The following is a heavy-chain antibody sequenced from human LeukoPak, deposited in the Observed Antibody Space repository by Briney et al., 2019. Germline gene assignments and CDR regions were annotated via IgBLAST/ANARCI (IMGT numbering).Heavy chain of an antibody. CDR3: ARGGIVVVPADAPDAFDI. D-gene: IGHD2-2*01. V-gene: IGHV4-31*03. Sequence: SETLSLTCTVSGGSISSGGYYWSWIRQHPGKGLEWIGYIYYSGSTYHNPSLKSRVTISVDTSKNQFSLKLSSVTAADTAVYYCARGGIVVVPADAPDAFDIWGQGTMVTVSS. CDR1: GGSISSGGYY. J-gene: IGHJ3*02. CDR2: IYYSGST.